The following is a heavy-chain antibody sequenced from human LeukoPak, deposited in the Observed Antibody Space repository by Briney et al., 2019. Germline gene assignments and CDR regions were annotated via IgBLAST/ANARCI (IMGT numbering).Heavy chain of an antibody. D-gene: IGHD6-6*01. CDR1: GFTFSSYG. CDR2: ISYDGSNK. V-gene: IGHV3-30*18. CDR3: AKDLVYSSSSWNWYFDL. J-gene: IGHJ2*01. Sequence: PGGSLRLSCAASGFTFSSYGMHWVRQAPGKGLEWVAVISYDGSNKYYADSVKGRFTISRDNSKNTLYLQMNSLRAEDTAVYYCAKDLVYSSSSWNWYFDLWGRGTLVTVSS.